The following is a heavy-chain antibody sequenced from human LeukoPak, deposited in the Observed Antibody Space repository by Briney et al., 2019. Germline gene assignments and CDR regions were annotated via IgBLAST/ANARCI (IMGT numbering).Heavy chain of an antibody. V-gene: IGHV3-23*01. Sequence: GGSLRLTCAASGFTFSSSDMSWVRQAPGKGLEWVSSISARGISTYYADSVKGRFTISRDNSKNTLYLQMNSLRGDDIGVYYCAKSFDFSNGHSPILTPFDSWGQGTLVSVSS. D-gene: IGHD3-3*01. CDR2: ISARGIST. J-gene: IGHJ4*02. CDR3: AKSFDFSNGHSPILTPFDS. CDR1: GFTFSSSD.